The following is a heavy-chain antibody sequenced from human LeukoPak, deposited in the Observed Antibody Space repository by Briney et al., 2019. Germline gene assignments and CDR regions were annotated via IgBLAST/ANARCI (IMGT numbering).Heavy chain of an antibody. J-gene: IGHJ6*03. CDR3: ARVVIIWGYYYYMDV. D-gene: IGHD3-3*01. V-gene: IGHV1-69*05. Sequence: ASVKVSCKASGGTFSSYAIGWVRQAPGQGLEWMGGIIPIFGTANYAQKFQGRVTITTDESTSTAYMELSSLRSEDTAVYYCARVVIIWGYYYYMDVWGKGTTVTVSS. CDR2: IIPIFGTA. CDR1: GGTFSSYA.